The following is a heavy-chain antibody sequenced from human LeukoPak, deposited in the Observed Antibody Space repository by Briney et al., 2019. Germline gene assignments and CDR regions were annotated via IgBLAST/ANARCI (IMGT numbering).Heavy chain of an antibody. CDR3: ARLKGSYYRMYDAFDI. J-gene: IGHJ3*02. V-gene: IGHV4-59*08. CDR1: GGSISSYY. Sequence: SETLSLTCTVSGGSISSYYWSWIRQPPGKGLEWIGYIYYSGSTNYNPSLKSRVTISVDTSKNQFSLKLSSVTAADTAVYYCARLKGSYYRMYDAFDIWGQGTMVTVSS. D-gene: IGHD1-26*01. CDR2: IYYSGST.